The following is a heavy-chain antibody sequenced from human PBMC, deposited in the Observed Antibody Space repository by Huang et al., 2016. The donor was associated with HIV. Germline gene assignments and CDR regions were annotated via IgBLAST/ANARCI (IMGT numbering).Heavy chain of an antibody. Sequence: QVLLVQSGAEVRKPGSSVKVSCTAFGGTFSSYAISWVRQGSGQGLEWMGGIIPIFGTAKYTQKFQGRVTITVDESTNTGYMGLTRLTSEDTAVYYCARTAYSYGFRQGYNWFDPWGQGTPVTVSS. J-gene: IGHJ5*02. CDR1: GGTFSSYA. CDR2: IIPIFGTA. CDR3: ARTAYSYGFRQGYNWFDP. V-gene: IGHV1-69*13. D-gene: IGHD1-26*01.